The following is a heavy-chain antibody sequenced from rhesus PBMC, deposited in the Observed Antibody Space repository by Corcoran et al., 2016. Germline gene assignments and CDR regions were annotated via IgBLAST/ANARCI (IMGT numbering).Heavy chain of an antibody. CDR3: ASLYSSGWYYFDY. CDR1: GGSISSGYG. D-gene: IGHD6-31*01. J-gene: IGHJ4*01. CDR2: INGSSGNT. V-gene: IGHV4S7*01. Sequence: QVQLQESGPGLVKPSETLSLTCAVSGGSISSGYGWSWIRQPPGKGLELIGYINGSSGNTYYNPSLKSRVTISKDTSKNQFSLKLSSVTAADTAVYYCASLYSSGWYYFDYWDQGVLVTVSS.